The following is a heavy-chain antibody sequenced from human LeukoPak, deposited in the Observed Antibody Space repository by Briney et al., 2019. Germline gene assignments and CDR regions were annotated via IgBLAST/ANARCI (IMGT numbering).Heavy chain of an antibody. CDR3: ASRTHSGWYVYYYMDV. Sequence: GGSLSLSCAALGFTVISNYLSWVRRAPGRGLRGASVIYSGGSTYYADSVKGRFTISRDNSKNTLYLQMNSLRAEDTAVYYCASRTHSGWYVYYYMDVWGKGTTVTVSS. D-gene: IGHD6-19*01. CDR2: IYSGGST. CDR1: GFTVISNY. V-gene: IGHV3-66*02. J-gene: IGHJ6*03.